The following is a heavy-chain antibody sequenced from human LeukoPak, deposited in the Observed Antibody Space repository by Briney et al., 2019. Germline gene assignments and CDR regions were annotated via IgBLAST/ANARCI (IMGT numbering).Heavy chain of an antibody. V-gene: IGHV4-39*01. J-gene: IGHJ4*02. CDR3: ARLYGGNSRSAPHDY. CDR1: GGSISSSSYY. Sequence: SETLSLTCTVSGGSISSSSYYWGWIRQPPGKGLEWIGSIYYSGSTYYNPSLKSRVTISVDTSKNQFSLKLSSVTAADTAVYYCARLYGGNSRSAPHDYWGQGTLVTVSS. D-gene: IGHD4-23*01. CDR2: IYYSGST.